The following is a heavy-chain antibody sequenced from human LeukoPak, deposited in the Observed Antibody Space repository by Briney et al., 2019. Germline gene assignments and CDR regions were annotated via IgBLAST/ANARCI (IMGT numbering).Heavy chain of an antibody. D-gene: IGHD6-13*01. J-gene: IGHJ5*02. CDR2: IIPIFGTA. CDR3: ARHAYSSSWYGEHWFDP. Sequence: SVKVSCKASGGTFSSYAISWVRQAPGQGLEWMGGIIPIFGTANYAQKFQGRVTITADESTSTAYMELSSLRSEDTAVYYCARHAYSSSWYGEHWFDPWGQGTLVTVSS. CDR1: GGTFSSYA. V-gene: IGHV1-69*13.